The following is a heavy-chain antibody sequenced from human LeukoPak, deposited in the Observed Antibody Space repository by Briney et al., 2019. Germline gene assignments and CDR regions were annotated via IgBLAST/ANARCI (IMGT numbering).Heavy chain of an antibody. J-gene: IGHJ4*02. V-gene: IGHV4-39*01. CDR2: IYYSGST. CDR3: ASGARSGYSPFDY. Sequence: SETLSLTCTVSGGSISSSSYYWGWIRKPPGKGLEWIGSIYYSGSTYYNPSLKSRVTISVDTSKNQFSLKLSSVTAADTAVYYCASGARSGYSPFDYWGQGTLVTVSS. CDR1: GGSISSSSYY. D-gene: IGHD3-22*01.